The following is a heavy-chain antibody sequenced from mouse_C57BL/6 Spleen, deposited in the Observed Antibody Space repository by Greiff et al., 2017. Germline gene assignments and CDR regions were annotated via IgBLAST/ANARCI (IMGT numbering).Heavy chain of an antibody. J-gene: IGHJ4*01. V-gene: IGHV1-82*01. Sequence: VQLQESGPELVKPGASVTISCKASGYAFSSSWMNWVKQRPGKGLEWIGRIYPGDGDTNYNGKFKGKATLTADKSSSTAYMQLSSLTSEDSAVYFWARSALSQDHWGQGTTVTVSS. CDR1: GYAFSSSW. CDR3: ARSALSQDH. CDR2: IYPGDGDT.